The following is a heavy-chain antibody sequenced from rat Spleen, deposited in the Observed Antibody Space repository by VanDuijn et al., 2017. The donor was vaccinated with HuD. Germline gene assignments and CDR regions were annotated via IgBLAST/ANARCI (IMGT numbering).Heavy chain of an antibody. CDR3: TRDSGGD. J-gene: IGHJ2*01. D-gene: IGHD4-3*01. CDR1: GFTFSDYY. CDR2: ITNTGGST. V-gene: IGHV5-20*01. Sequence: EVQLVESGGGLVQPGNSLKLSCAASGFTFSDYYMAWVRQAPTKGLEWVASITNTGGSTYYPDSVKGRFTTSRDNAKSTLCLQMNSLRSEDTATYYCTRDSGGDWGQGVMVTVSS.